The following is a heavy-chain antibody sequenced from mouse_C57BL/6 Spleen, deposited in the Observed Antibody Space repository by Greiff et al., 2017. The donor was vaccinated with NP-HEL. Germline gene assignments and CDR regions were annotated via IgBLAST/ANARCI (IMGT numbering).Heavy chain of an antibody. CDR1: GYTFTNYW. Sequence: VQLVESGAELVRPGTSVKMSCKASGYTFTNYWLGWAKQRPGHGLEWIGDIYPGGGYTNYNEKFKGKATLTADKSSSTAYMQFSSLTSEDSAIYYCASWDYGSSYGYFDVWGTGTTVTVSS. V-gene: IGHV1-63*01. D-gene: IGHD1-1*01. CDR2: IYPGGGYT. J-gene: IGHJ1*03. CDR3: ASWDYGSSYGYFDV.